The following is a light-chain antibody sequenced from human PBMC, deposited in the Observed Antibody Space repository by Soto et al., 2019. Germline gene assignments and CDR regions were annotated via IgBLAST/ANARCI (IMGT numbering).Light chain of an antibody. Sequence: EIVLTQSPGTLSLSPGERATLSCRASQSVSSSYLAWYQHKPGQAPRLLIYGASRRATGIPDRFSGSGSGTDFTLTISRLEPEDFAVYYCQQYGSSPYTFGQGTKVDI. CDR1: QSVSSSY. V-gene: IGKV3-20*01. CDR3: QQYGSSPYT. J-gene: IGKJ2*01. CDR2: GAS.